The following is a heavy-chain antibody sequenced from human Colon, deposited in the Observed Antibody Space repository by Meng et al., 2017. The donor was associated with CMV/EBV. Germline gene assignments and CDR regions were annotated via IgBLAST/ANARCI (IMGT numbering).Heavy chain of an antibody. V-gene: IGHV3-74*01. CDR2: IDSEWRRT. J-gene: IGHJ2*01. Sequence: GPVVEAGVGLVQPGGALCLSCASSGSCFSSYRMQWVRHPPRKGLVQASRIDSEWRRTSYADSVTGRFPICRDNGKNLLHLVMHSLRPEDRAVYCCARVRFFVTVGYAYFGLWGRGTLVTVSS. CDR3: ARVRFFVTVGYAYFGL. D-gene: IGHD2-21*02. CDR1: GSCFSSYR.